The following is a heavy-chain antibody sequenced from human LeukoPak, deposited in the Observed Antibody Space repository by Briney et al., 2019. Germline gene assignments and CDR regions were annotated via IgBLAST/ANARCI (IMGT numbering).Heavy chain of an antibody. V-gene: IGHV4-38-2*02. CDR2: IYHSGST. CDR1: GYSISSGYY. J-gene: IGHJ5*02. Sequence: SETLSLTCTVSGYSISSGYYWSWIRQPPGKGLEWIGSIYHSGSTYYKPFLKSRVTISSVTAADTAVYYCAKSSWSTFDPWGQGTLVTVSS. D-gene: IGHD6-13*01. CDR3: AKSSWSTFDP.